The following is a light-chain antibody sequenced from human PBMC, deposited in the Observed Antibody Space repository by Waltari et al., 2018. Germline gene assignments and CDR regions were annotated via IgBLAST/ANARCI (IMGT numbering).Light chain of an antibody. V-gene: IGLV3-1*01. Sequence: SYELTQPPSVSVSPAQTASNTCSGDHYGDNYACLYQQQTGQSPVLVIYQGSKRPSGIPERFSGSNSGNTATLTISGTQAMDEADYYCQAWDSSNVVFGGGTKLTVL. CDR1: HYGDNY. J-gene: IGLJ2*01. CDR3: QAWDSSNVV. CDR2: QGS.